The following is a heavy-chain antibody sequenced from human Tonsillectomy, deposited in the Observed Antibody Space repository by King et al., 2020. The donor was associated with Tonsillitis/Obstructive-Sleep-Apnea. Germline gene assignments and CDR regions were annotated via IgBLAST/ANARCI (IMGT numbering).Heavy chain of an antibody. Sequence: VQLVESGGGLVQPGGSLRLSCAASGFTFSSYAMHWVRQAPGKGLEYVSAISSNGGSTYYANSVKGRFTISRDNSKNTLYLQMGSLRAEDMAVYYCASQPDVGWELLLRYWGQGTLVTVSS. CDR3: ASQPDVGWELLLRY. D-gene: IGHD1-26*01. CDR2: ISSNGGST. J-gene: IGHJ4*02. CDR1: GFTFSSYA. V-gene: IGHV3-64*01.